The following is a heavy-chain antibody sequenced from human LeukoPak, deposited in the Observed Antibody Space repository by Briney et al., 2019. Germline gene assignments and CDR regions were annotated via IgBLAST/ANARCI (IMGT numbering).Heavy chain of an antibody. CDR3: AKDIGDGAHFDY. J-gene: IGHJ4*01. D-gene: IGHD4-17*01. CDR2: ISWNSGSI. CDR1: GFTFDDYA. Sequence: PGGSLRLSCAASGFTFDDYAMHWVRQAPGKGLEWVSGISWNSGSIGYADSVKGRFTISRDNAKNSLYLQMNSLRAEDTALYYCAKDIGDGAHFDYWGQEPWSPSPQ. V-gene: IGHV3-9*01.